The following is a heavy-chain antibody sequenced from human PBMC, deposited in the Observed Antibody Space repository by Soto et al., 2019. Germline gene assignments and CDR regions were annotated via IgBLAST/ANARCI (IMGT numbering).Heavy chain of an antibody. D-gene: IGHD2-2*01. CDR3: ARGGYCSSTSCYLPFYFDY. Sequence: SETLSVTWAVYGGTFSGYYWSWIRQTPGKGLEWIGEINHSGSTNYNPSLKSRVTISVDTSKNQFSLKLSSVTAADTAVYYCARGGYCSSTSCYLPFYFDYWGQGTLVTVSS. CDR2: INHSGST. V-gene: IGHV4-34*01. J-gene: IGHJ4*02. CDR1: GGTFSGYY.